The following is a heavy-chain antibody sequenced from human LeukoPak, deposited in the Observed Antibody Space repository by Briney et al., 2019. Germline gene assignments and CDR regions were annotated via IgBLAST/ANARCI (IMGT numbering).Heavy chain of an antibody. J-gene: IGHJ4*02. V-gene: IGHV4-59*01. Sequence: SETLSLTCTVSGGSISSYYWSWIRQPPGKGLEWIGYIYYSGSTNYNPSLKSRITISVDTSKNQFSLKLSSVTAADTAVYYCARGEGGPFDYWGQGTLVTVSS. CDR1: GGSISSYY. CDR3: ARGEGGPFDY. CDR2: IYYSGST. D-gene: IGHD2-15*01.